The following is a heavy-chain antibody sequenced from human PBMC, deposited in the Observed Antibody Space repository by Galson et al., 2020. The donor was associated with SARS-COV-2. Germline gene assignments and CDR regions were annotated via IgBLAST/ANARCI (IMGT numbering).Heavy chain of an antibody. V-gene: IGHV1-18*04. CDR2: IRAYNGNT. CDR3: AGFKDYDSSGTDC. CDR1: GYTFTSYG. D-gene: IGHD3-22*01. J-gene: IGHJ4*02. Sequence: ASVTVSCKASGYTFTSYGISWVRPAPGQGLEWMGWIRAYNGNTNYAQKLQGRVTMTTDTSTSTAYMELRSLRPDDPAVYYCAGFKDYDSSGTDCWGQGALVTVSS.